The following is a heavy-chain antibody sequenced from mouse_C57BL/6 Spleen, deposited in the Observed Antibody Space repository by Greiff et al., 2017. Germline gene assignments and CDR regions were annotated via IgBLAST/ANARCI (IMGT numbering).Heavy chain of an antibody. D-gene: IGHD2-4*01. CDR3: ARGPIYYDYDEGVFLDG. J-gene: IGHJ2*01. CDR1: GYTFTSYW. Sequence: QVQLQQPGTELVKPGASVKLSCKASGYTFTSYWMHWVKQRPGQGLEWIGNINPSNGGTNYNEKFKSKATLTVDKASSTADMQLSSLTSEDSAVYDCARGPIYYDYDEGVFLDGWGQGATLTVAS. CDR2: INPSNGGT. V-gene: IGHV1-53*01.